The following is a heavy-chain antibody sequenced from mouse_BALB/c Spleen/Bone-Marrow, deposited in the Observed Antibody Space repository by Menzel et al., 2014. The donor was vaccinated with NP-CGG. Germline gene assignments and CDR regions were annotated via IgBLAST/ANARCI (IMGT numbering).Heavy chain of an antibody. D-gene: IGHD4-1*01. Sequence: QVQLQQSGAELVRPGSSVKISCKASGYAFSSYWMNWVKQRPGQGLEWIGQIYPGDGDTNYNGKFKGKATLTADKSSSTAYMQLSRLTSEDSAVYFCARSELGRYYAMDYWGQGTSVTVSS. J-gene: IGHJ4*01. CDR3: ARSELGRYYAMDY. CDR2: IYPGDGDT. CDR1: GYAFSSYW. V-gene: IGHV1-80*01.